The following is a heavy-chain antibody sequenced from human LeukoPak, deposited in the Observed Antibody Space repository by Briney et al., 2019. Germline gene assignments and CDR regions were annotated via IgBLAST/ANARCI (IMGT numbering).Heavy chain of an antibody. CDR2: INPSGGST. J-gene: IGHJ4*02. V-gene: IGHV1-46*01. CDR3: ARDQGFPNYDFWSGYYCLDY. D-gene: IGHD3-3*01. CDR1: GYTFTSYY. Sequence: WASVKVSCKASGYTFTSYYMRWVRQAPGQGLEWMGIINPSGGSTSYAQKFQGRVTITRDTSASTAYMELSSLRSDDTAVYYCARDQGFPNYDFWSGYYCLDYWGQGTLVTVSS.